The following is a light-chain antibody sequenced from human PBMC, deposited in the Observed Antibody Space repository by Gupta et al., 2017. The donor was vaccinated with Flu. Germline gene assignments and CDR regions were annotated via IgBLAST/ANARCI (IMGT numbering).Light chain of an antibody. V-gene: IGLV2-14*01. CDR1: SNDVGGYKF. CDR2: EVT. J-gene: IGLJ2*01. Sequence: QSALTQPASVSGSPGQSITIFCSGTSNDVGGYKFVSWYLHLPGKAPKLIIYEVTIRPSGIANRISGSKSGNTALRTIAGVQAEDEADYCCSAYTSSSTLGVVFGGGTKVTVL. CDR3: SAYTSSSTLGVV.